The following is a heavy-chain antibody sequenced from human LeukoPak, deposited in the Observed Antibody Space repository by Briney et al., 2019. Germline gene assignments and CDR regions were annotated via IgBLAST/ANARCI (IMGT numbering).Heavy chain of an antibody. J-gene: IGHJ4*02. D-gene: IGHD1-26*01. CDR3: ARGSGSYGGFDY. CDR2: IYYSGST. Sequence: PSETLSLTCTVSGGSISSYYWSWIRQPPGKGLEWIGYIYYSGSTNYNPSLKSRVTISVDTSKNQFSLKLSSVTAADTAVYYCARGSGSYGGFDYWGQGTLVTVSS. CDR1: GGSISSYY. V-gene: IGHV4-59*08.